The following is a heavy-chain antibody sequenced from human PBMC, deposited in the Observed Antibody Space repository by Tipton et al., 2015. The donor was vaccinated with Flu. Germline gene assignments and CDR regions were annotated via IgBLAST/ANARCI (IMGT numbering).Heavy chain of an antibody. D-gene: IGHD6-19*01. V-gene: IGHV3-74*01. Sequence: SGFTFSNYWMHWVRQAPGKGLVWVSRINSDGSSTSYADSVKGRFTISRDNAKNTLYLQMNSLRAEDMAVYYCTKGGRAGNAPVDYWGQGTLVTVSS. CDR1: GFTFSNYW. CDR2: INSDGSST. CDR3: TKGGRAGNAPVDY. J-gene: IGHJ4*02.